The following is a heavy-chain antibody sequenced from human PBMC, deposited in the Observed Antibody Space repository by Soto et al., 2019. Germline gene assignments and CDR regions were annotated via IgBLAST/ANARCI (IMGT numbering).Heavy chain of an antibody. Sequence: ASVKVSCKVSGYTLTELSMHWVRQAPGKGLEWMGGFDPEDGETIYAQKFQGRVTMTEDTSTDTAYMELSSLRSEDTAVYYCATVPGPLGGSSRYTYFGCWGRVPRVT. V-gene: IGHV1-24*01. CDR2: FDPEDGET. D-gene: IGHD3-16*02. CDR3: ATVPGPLGGSSRYTYFGC. J-gene: IGHJ4*02. CDR1: GYTLTELS.